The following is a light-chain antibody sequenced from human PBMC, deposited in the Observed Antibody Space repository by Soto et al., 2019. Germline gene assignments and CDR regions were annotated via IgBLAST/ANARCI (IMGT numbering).Light chain of an antibody. CDR2: SND. V-gene: IGLV1-44*01. J-gene: IGLJ3*02. CDR1: SSNIGSNT. Sequence: QSVLTQPPSASGTPGQRVTLSCSGSSSNIGSNTLNWYQQLPGTAPKLLIYSNDQRPSGVPDRFSGSKSGTSASLAISGLQAEDEADYYCAAWGASLNCGVFGGGTKLTVL. CDR3: AAWGASLNCGV.